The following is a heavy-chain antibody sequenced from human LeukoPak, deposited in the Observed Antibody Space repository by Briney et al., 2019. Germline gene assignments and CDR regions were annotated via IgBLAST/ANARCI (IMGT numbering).Heavy chain of an antibody. CDR1: GFTFSSYE. D-gene: IGHD5-18*01. Sequence: PGGSLRLSCAASGFTFSSYEMNWVRQAPGKGPEWVSYISSSGSTIYYADSVKGRFTISRDNAKNSLYLQMNSLRAEDTAVYYCARVGYPLDYWGQGTLVTVSS. CDR3: ARVGYPLDY. J-gene: IGHJ4*02. V-gene: IGHV3-48*03. CDR2: ISSSGSTI.